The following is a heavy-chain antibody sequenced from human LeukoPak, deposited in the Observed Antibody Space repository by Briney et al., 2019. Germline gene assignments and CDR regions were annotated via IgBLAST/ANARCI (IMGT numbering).Heavy chain of an antibody. J-gene: IGHJ4*02. CDR2: ISGDGGST. D-gene: IGHD5-24*01. CDR1: GFTFDDYA. Sequence: GGSLRLSCAASGFTFDDYAMHWVRQAPGKGLEWVSLISGDGGSTYYADSVKGRFTIPRDNSKNSLYLQMNSLRTEDTALYYCAKFTGWLQSAHDYFDYWGQGTLVTVSS. V-gene: IGHV3-43*02. CDR3: AKFTGWLQSAHDYFDY.